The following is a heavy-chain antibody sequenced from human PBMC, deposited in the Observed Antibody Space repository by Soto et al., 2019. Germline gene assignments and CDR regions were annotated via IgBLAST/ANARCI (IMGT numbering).Heavy chain of an antibody. CDR1: GGSSVDSG. V-gene: IGHV4-59*01. J-gene: IGHJ6*03. CDR2: IYYSGST. Sequence: SETLSLTCTVAGGSSVDSGGSWIRKPPGKELEGIGYIYYSGSTNYNPSLKSRVTISVDTSKNQFSLKLSSVTAADTAVYYCAREPGYYDILTGFYYYYYMDVWGKGTTVTVSS. CDR3: AREPGYYDILTGFYYYYYMDV. D-gene: IGHD3-9*01.